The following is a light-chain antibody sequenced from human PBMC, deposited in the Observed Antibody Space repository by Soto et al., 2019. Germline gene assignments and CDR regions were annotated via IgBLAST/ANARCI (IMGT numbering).Light chain of an antibody. Sequence: ERLMTQSPVTLSVSPGESVTLSCRASQSVGSNLAWYQQKPGQAPRVLIYGASSRATGIPDRFSGSGSGTDFTLTISRLEPEDFAVYYCQQYGSSRWTFGQGTKVDIK. CDR1: QSVGSN. CDR2: GAS. J-gene: IGKJ1*01. CDR3: QQYGSSRWT. V-gene: IGKV3-20*01.